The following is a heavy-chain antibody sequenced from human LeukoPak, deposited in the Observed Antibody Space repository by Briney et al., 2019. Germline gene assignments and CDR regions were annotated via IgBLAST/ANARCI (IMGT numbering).Heavy chain of an antibody. D-gene: IGHD6-19*01. J-gene: IGHJ1*01. CDR2: ISYDGSNK. CDR3: ATDSGWYRGYFQH. CDR1: GFTFSSYT. Sequence: GGSLRLSCAASGFTFSSYTIHWVRQAPGKGLEWVAVISYDGSNKYFADSVKGRFTISRDNSKNTLYLQMNSLRAEDTAVYYCATDSGWYRGYFQHWGQGTLVTVSS. V-gene: IGHV3-30*04.